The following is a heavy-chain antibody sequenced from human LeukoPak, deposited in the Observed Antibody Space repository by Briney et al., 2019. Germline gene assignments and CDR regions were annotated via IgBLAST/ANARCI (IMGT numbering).Heavy chain of an antibody. J-gene: IGHJ3*02. V-gene: IGHV3-21*01. CDR2: ISSSSSYI. Sequence: GGSLRLSCAASGFTFSSYSMNWVRQAPGKGLEWVSSISSSSSYIYYAGSVKGRFTISRDNAKNSLYLQMNSLRAEDTAVYYCARDRDDYGVHFDIWGQGTMVTVSS. D-gene: IGHD4-17*01. CDR3: ARDRDDYGVHFDI. CDR1: GFTFSSYS.